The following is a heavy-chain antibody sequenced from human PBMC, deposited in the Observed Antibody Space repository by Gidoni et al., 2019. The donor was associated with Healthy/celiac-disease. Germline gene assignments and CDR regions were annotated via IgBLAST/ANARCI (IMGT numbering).Heavy chain of an antibody. Sequence: HVTLTQSGPALVTPTQTLTLTCTFPGFPLTTSGMCVSWIRQPPGKALEGLALIDWDDNKYYSTSLKTRLTISKDTSKNQVVLTMTNMDPVDTATYYCARITVVAARKTYYYYGMDVWGQGTTVTVSS. CDR2: IDWDDNK. CDR1: GFPLTTSGMC. D-gene: IGHD2-15*01. V-gene: IGHV2-70*01. CDR3: ARITVVAARKTYYYYGMDV. J-gene: IGHJ6*02.